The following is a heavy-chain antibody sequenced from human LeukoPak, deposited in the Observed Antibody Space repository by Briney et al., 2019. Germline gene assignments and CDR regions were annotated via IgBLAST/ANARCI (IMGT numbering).Heavy chain of an antibody. D-gene: IGHD4-23*01. CDR1: GGSISSRGYY. CDR2: ISYSGST. J-gene: IGHJ4*02. V-gene: IGHV4-31*03. Sequence: SETLSLTCTVSGGSISSRGYYWSWLRQHPGTSLEWIGYISYSGSTYYNPSLKSRVTISGDTSKNQFSLRLTSVSAADTAVYYCARDQNSGFGHWGQGTLVTVSS. CDR3: ARDQNSGFGH.